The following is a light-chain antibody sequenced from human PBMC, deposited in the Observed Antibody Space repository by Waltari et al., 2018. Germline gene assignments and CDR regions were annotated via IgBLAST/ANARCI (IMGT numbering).Light chain of an antibody. CDR2: WAS. CDR3: QQHYTTPWT. J-gene: IGKJ1*01. V-gene: IGKV4-1*01. CDR1: QTVLYSANNKNY. Sequence: DIVMTQSPDSLAVSLGERATINCKSSQTVLYSANNKNYLTWYQHKPGQPPKLLISWASSRESGVPDRFTGSGSGTDFTLTISSLQAEDVAVYYCQQHYTTPWTFGQGTKVEIK.